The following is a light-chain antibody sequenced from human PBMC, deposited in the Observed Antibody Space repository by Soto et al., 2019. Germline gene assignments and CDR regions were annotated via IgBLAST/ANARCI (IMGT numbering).Light chain of an antibody. Sequence: QSVLTQPPSASGSPGQSVTISCTGTSSDVGAYNYVSWYQQHPGKAPKLMIYDVSKRPSGVPDRFSGSKSGNTASLTVSGLQADDEADYYCSSYAGINNLLFGGGTKLTVL. CDR3: SSYAGINNLL. V-gene: IGLV2-8*01. CDR2: DVS. J-gene: IGLJ2*01. CDR1: SSDVGAYNY.